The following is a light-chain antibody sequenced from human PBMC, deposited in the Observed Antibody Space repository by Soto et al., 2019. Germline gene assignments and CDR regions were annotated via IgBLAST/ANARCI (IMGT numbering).Light chain of an antibody. CDR3: QQDGMGYI. V-gene: IGKV3-20*01. Sequence: EIVLTQSPGTLSLSPGETATLSCRASQAVSSSYLAWYQQKPGQAPRVVIYDASTRAAGIPDRFSGSGYGEDFTLTISNLEPEDFAVYYCQQDGMGYIFGQGTKLEIK. J-gene: IGKJ2*01. CDR1: QAVSSSY. CDR2: DAS.